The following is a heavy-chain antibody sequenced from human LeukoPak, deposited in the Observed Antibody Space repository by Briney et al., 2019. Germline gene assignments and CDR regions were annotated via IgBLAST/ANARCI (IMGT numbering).Heavy chain of an antibody. D-gene: IGHD2-2*02. CDR3: AKDPCSSTSCYMEY. V-gene: IGHV3-48*01. CDR2: ISSSSSTI. Sequence: GGSLRLSCAASGFTFSSYSMNWVRQAPGKGLEWVSYISSSSSTIYYADSVKGRFTISRDNSKNTLYLQMNSLRAEDTAVYYCAKDPCSSTSCYMEYWGQGTLVTVSS. CDR1: GFTFSSYS. J-gene: IGHJ4*02.